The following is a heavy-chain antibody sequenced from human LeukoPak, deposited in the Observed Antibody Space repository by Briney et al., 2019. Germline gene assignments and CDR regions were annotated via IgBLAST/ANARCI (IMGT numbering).Heavy chain of an antibody. CDR1: GYHLTGYL. J-gene: IGHJ4*02. D-gene: IGHD3-22*01. Sequence: APGKVPCKAFGYHLTGYLIDRVRTAPGTGPGWMGRINPNSGGTNYAQKFQGRVTMTRDTSISTVYMELSRLRSDDTAVYYCARVGYYESSGYYEYWGQGTLVTVSS. V-gene: IGHV1-2*06. CDR3: ARVGYYESSGYYEY. CDR2: INPNSGGT.